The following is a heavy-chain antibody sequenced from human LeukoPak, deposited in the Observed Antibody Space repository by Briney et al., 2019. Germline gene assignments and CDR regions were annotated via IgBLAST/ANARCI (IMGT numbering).Heavy chain of an antibody. J-gene: IGHJ4*02. D-gene: IGHD3-3*02. CDR1: GYSFTNFY. CDR2: VNPSGGST. CDR3: ARDAF. V-gene: IGHV1-46*01. Sequence: GASVKVSCKTSGYSFTNFYIHWVRQAPGQGLEWMGMVNPSGGSTISAQRFQDRVNMTTDTPTRTVYMEMTGLTSDDTGIYYCARDAFWGQGTQVTVSS.